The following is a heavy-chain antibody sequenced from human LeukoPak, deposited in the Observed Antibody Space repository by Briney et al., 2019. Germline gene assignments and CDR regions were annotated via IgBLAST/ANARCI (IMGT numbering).Heavy chain of an antibody. CDR2: IPYDGSNK. D-gene: IGHD5-12*01. V-gene: IGHV3-30*18. Sequence: GGSLRLSCAPSGFTFSTYGMHWVRHAPGKGLEWVAVIPYDGSNKYYAGAVKGRFTISRDNSKNTLYLQMNSLRAEDTAVYYCAKGREYSGYRPDYWGQGTLVTVSS. J-gene: IGHJ4*02. CDR3: AKGREYSGYRPDY. CDR1: GFTFSTYG.